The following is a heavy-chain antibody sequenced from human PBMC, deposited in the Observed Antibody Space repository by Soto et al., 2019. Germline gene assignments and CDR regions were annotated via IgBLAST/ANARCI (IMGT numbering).Heavy chain of an antibody. J-gene: IGHJ4*02. V-gene: IGHV3-73*01. Sequence: HPGGSLRLSCAASGFTFSGSAMHWVRQASGKGLDWVGRIRSKANSYATAYAASVKGRFTISRDDSKNTAYLQMNSLKTEDTAVYYCTRGPDVLYDFWSGYSDYWGQGTLVTVSS. CDR3: TRGPDVLYDFWSGYSDY. D-gene: IGHD3-3*01. CDR1: GFTFSGSA. CDR2: IRSKANSYAT.